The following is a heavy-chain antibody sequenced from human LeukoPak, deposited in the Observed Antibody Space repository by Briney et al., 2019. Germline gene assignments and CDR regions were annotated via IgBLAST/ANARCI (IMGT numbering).Heavy chain of an antibody. Sequence: GGSLRLSCVVSGFTLTNYALHWVRQAPGKGLEWVAVVSKDGNTKYYADSVKGRFTISRDNSKNTVYLQMNSLRTEDTSVYYCARGIQPPKYYGSGSDTFDIWGQGTMVTVSS. CDR1: GFTLTNYA. CDR3: ARGIQPPKYYGSGSDTFDI. J-gene: IGHJ3*02. V-gene: IGHV3-30*04. D-gene: IGHD3-10*01. CDR2: VSKDGNTK.